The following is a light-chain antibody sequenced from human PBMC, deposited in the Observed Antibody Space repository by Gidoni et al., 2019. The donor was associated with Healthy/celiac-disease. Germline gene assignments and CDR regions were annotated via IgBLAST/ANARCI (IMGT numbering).Light chain of an antibody. Sequence: QSVLTQPPSVSGDPGQRVTISCTGSSSNIGAGYDVHWYQQLPGTAPKLLIYGNSNRPSGFPDRFSGSKSGTSASLAITGLQAEDEADYYCQSYDSSLSVSYVFGTGTKVTVL. CDR3: QSYDSSLSVSYV. J-gene: IGLJ1*01. CDR2: GNS. CDR1: SSNIGAGYD. V-gene: IGLV1-40*01.